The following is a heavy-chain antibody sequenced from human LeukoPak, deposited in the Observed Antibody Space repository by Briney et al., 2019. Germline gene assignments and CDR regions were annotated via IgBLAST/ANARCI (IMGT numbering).Heavy chain of an antibody. J-gene: IGHJ4*02. CDR2: IYYSGTT. CDR1: GFTFSSYA. CDR3: ARLGIAAAAYFDY. V-gene: IGHV4-59*08. Sequence: GSLRLSCAASGFTFSSYAMSWIRQPPGKGLEWIGYIYYSGTTNYNPSLKSRVTISVDTSKNQFSLKLNSVTAADTAVYYCARLGIAAAAYFDYWGQGNLVTVSS. D-gene: IGHD6-13*01.